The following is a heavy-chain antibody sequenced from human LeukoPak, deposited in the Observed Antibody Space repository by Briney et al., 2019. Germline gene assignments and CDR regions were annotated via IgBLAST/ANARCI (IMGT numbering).Heavy chain of an antibody. V-gene: IGHV3-21*01. CDR1: GFTFSSYS. CDR3: AREGITMVRGVIIY. J-gene: IGHJ4*02. CDR2: ISSSSSYI. D-gene: IGHD3-10*01. Sequence: PGGSLRLSCAASGFTFSSYSMNWVRQAPGKGLEWVSSISSSSSYIYYADSVKGRFTISRDNAKNSLYLQMNSLRAEDTAVYYCAREGITMVRGVIIYWGQGTLVTVSS.